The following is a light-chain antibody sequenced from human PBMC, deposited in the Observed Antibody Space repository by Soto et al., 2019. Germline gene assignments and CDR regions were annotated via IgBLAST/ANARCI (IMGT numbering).Light chain of an antibody. CDR1: QNIADF. V-gene: IGKV1-39*01. J-gene: IGKJ1*01. CDR2: ASS. Sequence: DVQMTQSPSSLSASVGDRVTITCRASQNIADFLNWYQQKSGKAPKLLIYASSRLQTGVPSRFSGSRSETDFTLTINSLQPEDFATYYCQQTYRNPQTVGQGTKVEIK. CDR3: QQTYRNPQT.